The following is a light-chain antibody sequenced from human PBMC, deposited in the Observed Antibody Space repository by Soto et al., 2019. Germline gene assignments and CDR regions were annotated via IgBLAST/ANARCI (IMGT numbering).Light chain of an antibody. CDR2: AAS. V-gene: IGKV1-39*01. CDR3: HQSYSTPLT. CDR1: QSISNY. J-gene: IGKJ4*01. Sequence: DIQMTQSPSSLSASVGDRVTITCRTSQSISNYLNWYQQKLGKAPKLLVYAASSLQTGVPSRFRGSGSGTDFTLTITSLQPEHFATYYCHQSYSTPLTFGGGTKVDIK.